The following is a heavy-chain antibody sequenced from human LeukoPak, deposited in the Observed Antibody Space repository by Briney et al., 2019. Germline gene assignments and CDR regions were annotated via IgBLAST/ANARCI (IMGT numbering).Heavy chain of an antibody. Sequence: SSETLSLTCAVYGGSFSGYYWSWIRQPPGKGLEWIGEINHSGSTNYNPSLKSRVTISVDTSKNQFSLKLSSVTAADTAVYYCATSDDSNPFDAFDMWGQGTMVTVSS. CDR3: ATSDDSNPFDAFDM. CDR2: INHSGST. V-gene: IGHV4-34*01. D-gene: IGHD1-26*01. CDR1: GGSFSGYY. J-gene: IGHJ3*02.